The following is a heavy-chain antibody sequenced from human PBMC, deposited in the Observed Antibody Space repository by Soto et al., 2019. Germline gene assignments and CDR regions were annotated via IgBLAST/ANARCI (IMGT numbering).Heavy chain of an antibody. CDR1: EFTLSRCA. CDR2: ISSNGGST. CDR3: VKRSSSWNFDY. D-gene: IGHD6-13*01. Sequence: GGSLIISCLSSEFTLSRCAMHWVRQAPGKGLEYVSAISSNGGSTYYADSVKGRFTISRDNSKNTLYLQMSSLRAEDTAVYYCVKRSSSWNFDYWGQGTLVTVSS. J-gene: IGHJ4*02. V-gene: IGHV3-64D*06.